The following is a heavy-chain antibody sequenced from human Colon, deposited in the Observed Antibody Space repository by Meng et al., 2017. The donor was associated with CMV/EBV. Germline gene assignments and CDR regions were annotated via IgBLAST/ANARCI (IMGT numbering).Heavy chain of an antibody. CDR3: VKAQTTTQSNYFGD. Sequence: GGSLRLSCAASGFTVSTNYMSWVRQAPGKGLEWVSVIYPGGSTYYADSVKGRFTISRDNAKNSLSLQMNSLRPEDTALYYCVKAQTTTQSNYFGDWGQGTLVNVSS. CDR2: IYPGGST. D-gene: IGHD1-14*01. CDR1: GFTVSTNY. J-gene: IGHJ4*02. V-gene: IGHV3-53*05.